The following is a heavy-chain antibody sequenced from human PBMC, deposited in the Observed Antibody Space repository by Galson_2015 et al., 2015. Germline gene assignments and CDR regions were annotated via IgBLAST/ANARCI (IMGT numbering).Heavy chain of an antibody. CDR3: ARRNSGNSFDY. J-gene: IGHJ4*02. CDR1: GFTFSTYT. V-gene: IGHV3-69-1*01. D-gene: IGHD1-26*01. Sequence: SLRLSCAASGFTFSTYTMNWVRQAPGKWLEWVSSISGSSMIYYADSVKGRFTISRDNAKNSLYLQMNSLRDEDTAAYYCARRNSGNSFDYWGRGTLVTVSS. CDR2: ISGSSMI.